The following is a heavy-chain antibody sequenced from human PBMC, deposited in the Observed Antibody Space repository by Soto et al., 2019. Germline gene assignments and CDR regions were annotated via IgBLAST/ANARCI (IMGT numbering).Heavy chain of an antibody. J-gene: IGHJ4*02. Sequence: GGSLRLSCAASGFTFISYAMSCVRQSPGKGLEWVSAISGSGGSTYYADSVKGRFTISRDNSKNTLYLQMNSLRAEDTAVYYCAKGGRITTIRYFDYWGQGTLVTVSS. CDR1: GFTFISYA. D-gene: IGHD3-22*01. V-gene: IGHV3-23*01. CDR3: AKGGRITTIRYFDY. CDR2: ISGSGGST.